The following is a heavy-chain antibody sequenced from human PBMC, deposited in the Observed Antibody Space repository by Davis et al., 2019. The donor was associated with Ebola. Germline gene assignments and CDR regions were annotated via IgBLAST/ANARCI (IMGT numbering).Heavy chain of an antibody. Sequence: GESLKISCAASGFTFSRYGFHWVRQAPGKGLEWVAFIRFDARSDYYIDSVKGRFSISRDNSKDTLYLQMNTLRTEDTAVYYCARERALRFLEWLARDENYYYYYGMDVWGKGTTVTVTS. D-gene: IGHD3-3*01. CDR2: IRFDARSD. CDR3: ARERALRFLEWLARDENYYYYYGMDV. V-gene: IGHV3-30*02. J-gene: IGHJ6*04. CDR1: GFTFSRYG.